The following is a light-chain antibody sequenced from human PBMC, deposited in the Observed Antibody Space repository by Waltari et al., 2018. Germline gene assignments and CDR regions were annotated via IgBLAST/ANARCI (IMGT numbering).Light chain of an antibody. CDR3: QHHFRLPAT. CDR1: QSISRY. V-gene: IGKV3-20*01. CDR2: GAS. J-gene: IGKJ1*01. Sequence: IMLTQSPGTLSLSPGERATLLCRASQSISRYLAWYQQKPGQAPRLLIYGASTRATGIPGRFSGSGSGTDFSLTISGLEPEDSAVYYCQHHFRLPATFGQGTKVEIK.